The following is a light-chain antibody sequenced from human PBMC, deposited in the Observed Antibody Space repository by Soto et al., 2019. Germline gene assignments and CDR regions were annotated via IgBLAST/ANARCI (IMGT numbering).Light chain of an antibody. CDR2: DVS. Sequence: DIQMTQSPSTLSASIGDRVTITCRASQSINNWLAWYQQKPGKAPNLLIYDVSNLGSGVPSRFSGSGSGTEFTLTISSLQPDDFATYYCKHYNDYGEWTFGQGNKVEIX. CDR3: KHYNDYGEWT. J-gene: IGKJ1*01. CDR1: QSINNW. V-gene: IGKV1-5*01.